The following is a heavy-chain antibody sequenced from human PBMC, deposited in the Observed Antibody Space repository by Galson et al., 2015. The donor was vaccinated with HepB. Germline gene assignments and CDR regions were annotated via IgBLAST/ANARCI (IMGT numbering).Heavy chain of an antibody. D-gene: IGHD5/OR15-5a*01. CDR2: IKQDGSEK. V-gene: IGHV3-7*03. Sequence: SLRLSCAASGFTVSGYWMSWVRQAPGKGLEWVANIKQDGSEKYYVDSVKGRFTISRDNAKNSVFPQMDSLRADGTAVYYCARVESVHYYYAMDVWGQGTTVTVSS. J-gene: IGHJ6*02. CDR1: GFTVSGYW. CDR3: ARVESVHYYYAMDV.